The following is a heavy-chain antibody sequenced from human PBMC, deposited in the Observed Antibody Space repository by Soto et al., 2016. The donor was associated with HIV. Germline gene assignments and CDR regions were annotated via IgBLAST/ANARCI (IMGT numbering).Heavy chain of an antibody. CDR2: INPSGDST. D-gene: IGHD1-1*01. CDR1: AYTLTNYY. Sequence: QVQLVQSGAEVKKPGASVRLSCRTSAYTLTNYYIHWVRQAPGQGLEWMGIINPSGDSTTYAQKFQGRVTMTRDTSTSRVYMELSSLRFEDTALYYCASNPHVGTALDYWGQGTLVSVSS. V-gene: IGHV1-46*01. J-gene: IGHJ4*02. CDR3: ASNPHVGTALDY.